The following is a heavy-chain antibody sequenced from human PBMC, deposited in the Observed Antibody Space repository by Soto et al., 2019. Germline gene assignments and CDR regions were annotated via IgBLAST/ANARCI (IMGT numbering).Heavy chain of an antibody. D-gene: IGHD6-19*01. CDR3: AHNLYRSAWYRQGYYFDY. J-gene: IGHJ4*02. Sequence: QITLKESGPTLVKPTQTLTLTCTFSGFSLSTSGVGVGWIRQPPGKALEWLALIYWDDDKRYSPSLKSRLTITHDTPKTHVVLTAPNIDPVDTATYYCAHNLYRSAWYRQGYYFDYWGQGTLVPLSS. CDR1: GFSLSTSGVG. V-gene: IGHV2-5*02. CDR2: IYWDDDK.